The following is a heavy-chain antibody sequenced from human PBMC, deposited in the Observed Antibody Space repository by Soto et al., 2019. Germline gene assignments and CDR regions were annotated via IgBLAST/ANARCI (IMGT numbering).Heavy chain of an antibody. Sequence: EVQLLESGGGLAQPGGSLRLSCAASGFTFRSYAMSWVRQVPGKGLEWVSGISGSGGNTFYADSVKGRFTITRDNSKNTLYLKMNSMRAEDTAVYYCAKDPENSIGVLVVYNPVYWGQGTLVTVSS. CDR1: GFTFRSYA. CDR3: AKDPENSIGVLVVYNPVY. V-gene: IGHV3-23*01. D-gene: IGHD2-8*01. J-gene: IGHJ4*02. CDR2: ISGSGGNT.